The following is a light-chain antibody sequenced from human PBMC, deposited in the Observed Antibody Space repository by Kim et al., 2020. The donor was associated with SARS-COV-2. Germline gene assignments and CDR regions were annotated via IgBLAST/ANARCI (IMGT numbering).Light chain of an antibody. CDR1: SSNSGSNY. V-gene: IGLV1-47*01. J-gene: IGLJ2*01. CDR2: NNN. Sequence: GPRVTISCSGSSSNSGSNYVYWYQQRPGTAPKLLIFNNNQRPSGVPDRFSGSKSGTSASLAISGLRSEDEADYYCAAWDDSLSGRVFGGGTQLTVL. CDR3: AAWDDSLSGRV.